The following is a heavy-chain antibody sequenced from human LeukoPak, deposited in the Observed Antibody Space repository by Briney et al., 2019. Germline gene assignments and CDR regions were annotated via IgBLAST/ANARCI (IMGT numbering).Heavy chain of an antibody. CDR2: IKEDGSKV. CDR3: ARVRTGTTVGDYYYYTMDV. CDR1: GFTFSSYW. J-gene: IGHJ6*02. Sequence: GGSLRLSCAASGFTFSSYWMTWVRQAPGRGLEWVANIKEDGSKVYFVDSVKGRFTISRDNAKNSLYLQMNSLRAEDTAVYSCARVRTGTTVGDYYYYTMDVWGQGTTVTVSS. V-gene: IGHV3-7*05. D-gene: IGHD1-7*01.